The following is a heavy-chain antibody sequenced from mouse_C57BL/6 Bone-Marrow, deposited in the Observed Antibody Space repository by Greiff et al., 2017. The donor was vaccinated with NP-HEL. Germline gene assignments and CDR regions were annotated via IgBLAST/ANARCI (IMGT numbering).Heavy chain of an antibody. CDR1: GYTFTSYW. V-gene: IGHV1-55*01. D-gene: IGHD2-13*01. CDR3: ANMVNTHWDFEV. Sequence: QVQLQQPGAELVKPGASVKMSCKASGYTFTSYWITWVKQRPGQGLEWIGDIYPGSGSTNYNEKFKSKATLTVDTSSSTAYMQLSSLTSEDSAVYYCANMVNTHWDFEVCGTGTTVTVSS. J-gene: IGHJ1*03. CDR2: IYPGSGST.